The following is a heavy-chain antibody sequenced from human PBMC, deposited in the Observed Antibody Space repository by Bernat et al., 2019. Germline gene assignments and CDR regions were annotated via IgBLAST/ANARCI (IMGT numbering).Heavy chain of an antibody. CDR1: GFTFSNFA. Sequence: EVQLSESGGGLVQPGGSLRLSCAASGFTFSNFAMNWVRQAPGERLEWVGSISGSGSGTYNTDSVKGRFTISRDDSKNTMYLQMNSLRADDTAGYYCAKDLTSADFGMDVWGQGTTVTVSS. D-gene: IGHD1/OR15-1a*01. CDR2: ISGSGSGT. J-gene: IGHJ6*02. V-gene: IGHV3-23*01. CDR3: AKDLTSADFGMDV.